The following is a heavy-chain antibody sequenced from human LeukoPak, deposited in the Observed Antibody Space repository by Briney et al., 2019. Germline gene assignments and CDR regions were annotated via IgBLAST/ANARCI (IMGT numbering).Heavy chain of an antibody. D-gene: IGHD2-2*01. CDR2: ISSSSSYI. Sequence: PGGSLRLSCAASGFTFSSYSMNWVRQAPGKGLEWVSSISSSSSYIYYADSVKGRFTISRDNAKNSLYLQMNSLRAEDTAVYYCARGRRYCSSTSCSTIDYWGQGTLVTVSS. CDR3: ARGRRYCSSTSCSTIDY. V-gene: IGHV3-21*01. CDR1: GFTFSSYS. J-gene: IGHJ4*02.